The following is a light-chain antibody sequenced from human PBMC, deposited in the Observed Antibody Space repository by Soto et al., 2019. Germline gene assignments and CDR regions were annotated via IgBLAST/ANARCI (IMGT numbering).Light chain of an antibody. CDR2: EVT. J-gene: IGLJ3*02. CDR1: SSDVGAYKY. CDR3: TSYVGNDIWV. Sequence: QPALTQPPSASGSPGQSVTISCTGTSSDVGAYKYVAWYQQYPGKAPKPMIYEVTKRPSGVPDRFSGSKSGNTASLTVSGLQAEDEADYYCTSYVGNDIWVFGGGTKLTVL. V-gene: IGLV2-8*01.